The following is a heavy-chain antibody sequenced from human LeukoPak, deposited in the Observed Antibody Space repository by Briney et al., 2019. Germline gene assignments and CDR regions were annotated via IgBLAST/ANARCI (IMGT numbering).Heavy chain of an antibody. CDR1: GYTFTSYG. CDR2: ISAYNGNT. Sequence: ASVKVSCKASGYTFTSYGISWVRQAPGQGLEWMGWISAYNGNTNYAQKLRGRVTMTTDTSTSTAYMELRSLRSDDTAVYYCARGDMVRGVILGYFDYWGQGTLVTVSS. CDR3: ARGDMVRGVILGYFDY. D-gene: IGHD3-10*01. V-gene: IGHV1-18*01. J-gene: IGHJ4*02.